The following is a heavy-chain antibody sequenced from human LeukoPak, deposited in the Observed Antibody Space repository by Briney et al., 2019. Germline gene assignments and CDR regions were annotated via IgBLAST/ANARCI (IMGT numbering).Heavy chain of an antibody. CDR3: AKDLTRTPRDDAFDI. J-gene: IGHJ3*02. CDR1: GFTFSSYD. V-gene: IGHV3-13*01. CDR2: IGTAGDT. Sequence: QSGGSLRVSCAASGFTFSSYDMHWVRQATGKGLEWVSAIGTAGDTYYPGSVKGRFTISRDNSKNTLYLQMNSLRAEDTAVYYCAKDLTRTPRDDAFDIWGQGTMVTVSS. D-gene: IGHD3-16*01.